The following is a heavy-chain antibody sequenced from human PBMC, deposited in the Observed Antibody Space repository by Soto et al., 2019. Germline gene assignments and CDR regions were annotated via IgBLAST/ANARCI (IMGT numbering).Heavy chain of an antibody. CDR3: ARVEAGAYYQVYYGMDV. CDR2: IIPSLGIA. V-gene: IGHV1-69*04. Sequence: VQLVQSGAEVTKPGSSVKVSCKASGGTFTNYAISWVRQAPGQGLGCLGGIIPSLGIANYAQKFQGRVKIIADESTSTAYMELSSLRSEDTAVYYCARVEAGAYYQVYYGMDVWGQGTTVTVSS. J-gene: IGHJ6*02. CDR1: GGTFTNYA. D-gene: IGHD3-22*01.